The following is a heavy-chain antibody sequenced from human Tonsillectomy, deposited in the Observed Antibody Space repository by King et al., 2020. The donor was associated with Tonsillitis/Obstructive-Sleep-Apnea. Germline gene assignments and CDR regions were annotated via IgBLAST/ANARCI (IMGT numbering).Heavy chain of an antibody. V-gene: IGHV1-18*01. D-gene: IGHD3-22*01. CDR3: ATTKEETYYYDSSGYYLGAWFDP. Sequence: VQLVESGAEVKKTGASVKVSCTASGYTFTSYGISWVRQAPGQGLEWMGWISAYNGNTNYAQKFQGRVTMTTDTSTSTAYMELRSLRSDDTAVYYCATTKEETYYYDSSGYYLGAWFDPWGQGTLVTVSS. CDR2: ISAYNGNT. J-gene: IGHJ5*02. CDR1: GYTFTSYG.